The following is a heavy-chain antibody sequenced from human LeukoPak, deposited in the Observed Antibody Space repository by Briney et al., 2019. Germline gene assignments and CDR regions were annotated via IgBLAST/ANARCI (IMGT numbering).Heavy chain of an antibody. Sequence: ASVKVSCKASGYTFTSYDINWVRQATGQGLEWMGWMNPNSGNTGYAQKFQGRVTMTRNTPISTAYMELSSLRSGDTAVYYCARGDIFYDYVWGSYRNWFDPWGQGTLVTVSS. CDR1: GYTFTSYD. CDR2: MNPNSGNT. CDR3: ARGDIFYDYVWGSYRNWFDP. D-gene: IGHD3-16*02. J-gene: IGHJ5*02. V-gene: IGHV1-8*01.